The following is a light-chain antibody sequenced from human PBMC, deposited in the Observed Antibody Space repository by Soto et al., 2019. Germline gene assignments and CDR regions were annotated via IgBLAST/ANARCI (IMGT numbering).Light chain of an antibody. CDR1: QSVSSY. V-gene: IGKV3-11*01. CDR3: QQRSNWPT. CDR2: DAS. Sequence: EIVLTQSPATLSLSQGEGATLSCRASQSVSSYLAWYQPEPGQAPRLLIYDASNRATGIPARFSGSGSGTDFTLTISSLEPEDFAVYYCQQRSNWPTFGQGTKVDI. J-gene: IGKJ1*01.